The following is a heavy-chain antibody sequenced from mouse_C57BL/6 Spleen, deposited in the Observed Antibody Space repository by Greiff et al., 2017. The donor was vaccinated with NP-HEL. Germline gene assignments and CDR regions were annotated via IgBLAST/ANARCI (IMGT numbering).Heavy chain of an antibody. V-gene: IGHV1-69*01. Sequence: QVQLQQPGAELVMPGASVKLSCKASGYTFTSYWMHWVKQRPGQGLEWIGEIDPSDSYTNYNQKFKGKSTLTVDKSSSTAYMQLSSLTSEDSAVYYCARSGLVADWGQGTLVTVSA. D-gene: IGHD3-2*02. CDR3: ARSGLVAD. J-gene: IGHJ3*01. CDR1: GYTFTSYW. CDR2: IDPSDSYT.